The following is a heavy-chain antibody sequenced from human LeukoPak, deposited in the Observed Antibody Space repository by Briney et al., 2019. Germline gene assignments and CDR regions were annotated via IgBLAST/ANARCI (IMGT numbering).Heavy chain of an antibody. CDR3: ARDSLLRAGLPFDI. CDR2: ISTSSSPI. V-gene: IGHV3-48*02. Sequence: QPGGSLRLSCAASGFTFSSYSMTWVRQAPGKGLEWVSYISTSSSPIYYADSVKGRFTISRDNAKNSLYLQMNSLRDEDTAVYYCARDSLLRAGLPFDIWGRGTMVTVSS. CDR1: GFTFSSYS. J-gene: IGHJ3*02.